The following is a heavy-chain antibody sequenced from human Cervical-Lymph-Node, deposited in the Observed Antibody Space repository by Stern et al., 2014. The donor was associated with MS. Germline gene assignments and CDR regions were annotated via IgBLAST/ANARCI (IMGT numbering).Heavy chain of an antibody. V-gene: IGHV5-51*01. Sequence: EVQLVESGAEVKNPGEALKISCKGSGDSITSYWIGWVRQMPVKVLEWMGIIYPGDSDTRYSPSFQRHCTISTLKSSSTAYLHCSSLKASDPAMYYCARLGDAFDIWGQGTMVTVSS. J-gene: IGHJ3*02. CDR2: IYPGDSDT. CDR3: ARLGDAFDI. CDR1: GDSITSYW.